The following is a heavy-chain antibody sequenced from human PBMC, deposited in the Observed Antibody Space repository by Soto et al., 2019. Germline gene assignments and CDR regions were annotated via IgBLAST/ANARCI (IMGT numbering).Heavy chain of an antibody. CDR1: GFTFSSYA. J-gene: IGHJ6*01. V-gene: IGHV3-30-3*01. CDR3: ARVVDDSSGYYSLFYYYYGMDV. CDR2: ISYEGSNK. Sequence: QVQLVESGGGVVQPGRSLRLSCAASGFTFSSYAMHWVRQAPGKGLEWVAVISYEGSNKYYADSVKGRFTISRDNSKNTLYLQMNSLRAEDTAVYYCARVVDDSSGYYSLFYYYYGMDVW. D-gene: IGHD3-22*01.